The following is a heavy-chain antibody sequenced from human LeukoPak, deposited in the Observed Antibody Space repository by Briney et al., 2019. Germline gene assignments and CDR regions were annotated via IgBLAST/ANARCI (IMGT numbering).Heavy chain of an antibody. CDR3: ARARLGYGDTVDY. D-gene: IGHD4-17*01. J-gene: IGHJ4*02. V-gene: IGHV3-48*03. Sequence: PGGSLRLSCAASGFTFSSYEMNWVRQAPGKGLEWVSYISSSGSTIYYADSVKGRFTISRDNAKNSLYLQMNSLRAEDTAVYYCARARLGYGDTVDYWGQGTLVTVSS. CDR2: ISSSGSTI. CDR1: GFTFSSYE.